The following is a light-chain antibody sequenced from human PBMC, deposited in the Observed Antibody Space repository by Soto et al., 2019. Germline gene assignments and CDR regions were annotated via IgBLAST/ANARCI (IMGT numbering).Light chain of an antibody. V-gene: IGLV2-14*01. CDR3: SSFTTTGTHV. CDR2: GVS. CDR1: SSDVGGYNY. Sequence: QSVLTQPASVSGSPGQSITISCTGTSSDVGGYNYVSWYQQHPGKAPKLMIYGVSNRPSGVSIRFSGSKSGNTASLTISGLQAEDEADYYCSSFTTTGTHVFGTGTKVTVL. J-gene: IGLJ1*01.